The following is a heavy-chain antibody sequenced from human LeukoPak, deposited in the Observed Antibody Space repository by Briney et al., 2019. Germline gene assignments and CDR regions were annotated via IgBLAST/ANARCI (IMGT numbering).Heavy chain of an antibody. CDR1: GGSFSGYY. D-gene: IGHD2-15*01. J-gene: IGHJ4*02. Sequence: PSETLSLTCAGYGGSFSGYYWSWIRQPPGKGLEWIGEINHSGSTNYNPSLKSRVTISVDTSKNQFSLKLSSVTAADTAVYYCARASSDVVAATRVVYFDYWGQGTLVTVSS. V-gene: IGHV4-34*01. CDR3: ARASSDVVAATRVVYFDY. CDR2: INHSGST.